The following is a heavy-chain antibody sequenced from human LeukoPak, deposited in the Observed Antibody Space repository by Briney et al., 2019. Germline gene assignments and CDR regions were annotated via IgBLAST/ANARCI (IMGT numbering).Heavy chain of an antibody. V-gene: IGHV3-23*01. CDR1: GFTFSSYA. CDR2: ISGSGGST. CDR3: ASYNWNYQYNWFDP. D-gene: IGHD1-7*01. Sequence: GGSLRLSCAASGFTFSSYAISWVRQAPGKGLEWVSAISGSGGSTYYADSVKGRFTISRDNSKNTLYLQMNSLRAEDTAVYYCASYNWNYQYNWFDPWGQGTLVTVSS. J-gene: IGHJ5*02.